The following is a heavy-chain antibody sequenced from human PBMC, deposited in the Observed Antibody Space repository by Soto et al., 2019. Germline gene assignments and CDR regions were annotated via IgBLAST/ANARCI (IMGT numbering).Heavy chain of an antibody. CDR2: IKSKTDGGTT. J-gene: IGHJ6*02. CDR3: TTLSITIFGVVLMDV. Sequence: LRLSCAASGFTFSNAWMNWVRQAPGKGLEWVGRIKSKTDGGTTDYAAPVKGRFTISRDDSKNTLYLQMNSLKTEDIAVYYCTTLSITIFGVVLMDVWGQGTTVTVSS. V-gene: IGHV3-15*07. D-gene: IGHD3-3*01. CDR1: GFTFSNAW.